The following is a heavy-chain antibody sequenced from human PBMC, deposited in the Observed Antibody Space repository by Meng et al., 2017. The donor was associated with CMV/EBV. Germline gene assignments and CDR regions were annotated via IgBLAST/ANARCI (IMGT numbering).Heavy chain of an antibody. V-gene: IGHV3-73*01. J-gene: IGHJ4*02. Sequence: GESLKISCAASGFTFSGSAMHWVRQASGEGLEWVARIRSKANSYATAYAASVQVSFTITRDDSKNTTYLQMNSPKTEDTSVYYCTTNSYLEYCSSTSCVGYWGQGTLVTVSS. CDR1: GFTFSGSA. CDR2: IRSKANSYAT. D-gene: IGHD2-2*01. CDR3: TTNSYLEYCSSTSCVGY.